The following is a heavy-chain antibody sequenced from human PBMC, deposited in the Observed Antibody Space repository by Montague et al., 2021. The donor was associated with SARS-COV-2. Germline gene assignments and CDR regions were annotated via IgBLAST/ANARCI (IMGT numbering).Heavy chain of an antibody. J-gene: IGHJ5*02. V-gene: IGHV4-59*11. D-gene: IGHD3-10*01. CDR2: IYYSGGI. Sequence: SETLSLTCTVSGGSMSDHYWAWIRQPPGKGLEWLAYIYYSGGINSXAFLKSRVSMSVDTSKNQFSLKLTSVTAADTAVYYCARAVSVRRAVNWFDPWGQGTLVTVSS. CDR3: ARAVSVRRAVNWFDP. CDR1: GGSMSDHY.